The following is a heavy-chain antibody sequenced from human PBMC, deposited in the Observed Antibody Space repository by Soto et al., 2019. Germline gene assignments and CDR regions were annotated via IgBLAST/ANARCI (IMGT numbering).Heavy chain of an antibody. J-gene: IGHJ4*02. D-gene: IGHD6-19*01. CDR2: IYYSGST. CDR1: GGSISSYY. CDR3: ARVDSSGWYPFDY. V-gene: IGHV4-59*01. Sequence: KTSETLSLTCTVSGGSISSYYWSWIRQPPGKGLEWIGYIYYSGSTNYNPSLKSRVTISVDTSKNQFSLKLSSVTAADTAVYYCARVDSSGWYPFDYWGQGTLVTVSS.